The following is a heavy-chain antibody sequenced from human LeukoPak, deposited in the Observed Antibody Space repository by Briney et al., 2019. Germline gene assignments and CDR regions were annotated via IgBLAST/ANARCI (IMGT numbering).Heavy chain of an antibody. CDR2: IYYSGRT. CDR3: ARRYCSGGSCYSGGNWFDP. Sequence: SETLSLTCTVSTGSISSYYWSWIRQPQGKGLEWIGYIYYSGRTNYNPSLKSRVTISVDTSKNQFSLKLSSVTAADTAVDYCARRYCSGGSCYSGGNWFDPWGQGTLVTVSS. J-gene: IGHJ5*02. D-gene: IGHD2-15*01. CDR1: TGSISSYY. V-gene: IGHV4-59*08.